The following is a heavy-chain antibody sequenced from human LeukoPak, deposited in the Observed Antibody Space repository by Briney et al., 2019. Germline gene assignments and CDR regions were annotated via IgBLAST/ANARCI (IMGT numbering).Heavy chain of an antibody. J-gene: IGHJ3*01. CDR3: ARGRYSGFDL. Sequence: SQALSLTCAISGDDVSTNNVAWNWIRQSPSRGLEWLGRTYYRSKWSNDYAVSVKSRITINPDTSKNQFFLQLNSVTPDDTALYYCARGRYSGFDLWGQGTMVTVSS. CDR2: TYYRSKWSN. V-gene: IGHV6-1*01. CDR1: GDDVSTNNVA. D-gene: IGHD2-15*01.